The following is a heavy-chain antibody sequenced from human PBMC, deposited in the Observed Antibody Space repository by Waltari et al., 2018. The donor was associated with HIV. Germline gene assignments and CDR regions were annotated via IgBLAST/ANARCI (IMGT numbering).Heavy chain of an antibody. Sequence: QVSLVQSGAEVKKPGASVKVSCQAYGYTFTRYDINWVRQATGQGLEWMGWINLNSGNRGYAQKFQGRVTLTKDSTITTAFMELSDLRSDDTAIYYCVRVAGSIDYWGQGTLVTVSS. CDR3: VRVAGSIDY. CDR1: GYTFTRYD. J-gene: IGHJ4*02. CDR2: INLNSGNR. V-gene: IGHV1-8*01.